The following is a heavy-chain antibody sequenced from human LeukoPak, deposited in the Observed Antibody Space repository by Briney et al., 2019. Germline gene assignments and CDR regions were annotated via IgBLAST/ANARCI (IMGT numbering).Heavy chain of an antibody. CDR1: GFTFSNYA. V-gene: IGHV3-23*01. CDR3: AKVASSDWYSDY. Sequence: GGSLRLSCAASGFTFSNYAMSWVRQAPGKGLEWLSTISGSGGSTYYADSVKGRFTISRDSSKNTLDLQMSSLRAEDTAVYYCAKVASSDWYSDYWGQGTLVTVSS. D-gene: IGHD6-19*01. CDR2: ISGSGGST. J-gene: IGHJ4*02.